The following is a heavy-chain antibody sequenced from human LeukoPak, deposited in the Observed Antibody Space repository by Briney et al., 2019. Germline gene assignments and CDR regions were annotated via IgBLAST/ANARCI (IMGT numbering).Heavy chain of an antibody. CDR1: GYTFTSYY. CDR2: INPSGGST. V-gene: IGHV1-46*01. D-gene: IGHD5-24*01. J-gene: IGHJ4*02. Sequence: ASVKVSCKASGYTFTSYYMHWVRQAPGQGLEWMGIINPSGGSTSYAQKFQGRVTKTRDTSTSTVYMELSSLRSEDTAVYYCARDGVGEMATINFDYWGQGTLVTVSS. CDR3: ARDGVGEMATINFDY.